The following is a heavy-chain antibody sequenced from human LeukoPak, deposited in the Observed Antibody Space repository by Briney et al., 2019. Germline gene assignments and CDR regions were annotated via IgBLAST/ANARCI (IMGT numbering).Heavy chain of an antibody. D-gene: IGHD6-19*01. CDR3: ARGMVEQWLVRGTYFDY. CDR1: GFTFSSYA. J-gene: IGHJ4*02. CDR2: ISYDGSNK. V-gene: IGHV3-30-3*01. Sequence: PGGSLRLSCAASGFTFSSYAMHWVRQAPGKGLEWVAVISYDGSNKYYADSVKGRFTISRDNSKNTLYLQMNSLRAEVTAVYYCARGMVEQWLVRGTYFDYWGQGTLVTVSS.